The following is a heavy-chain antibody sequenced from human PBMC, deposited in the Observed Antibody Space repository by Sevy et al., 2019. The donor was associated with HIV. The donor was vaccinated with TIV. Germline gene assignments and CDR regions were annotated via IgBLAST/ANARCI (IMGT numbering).Heavy chain of an antibody. V-gene: IGHV4-59*08. CDR1: GGSITSLY. J-gene: IGHJ4*02. Sequence: SETLSLTCTVSGGSITSLYWNWIRQPPGKGLEWFANIYYNAHINYNPSLKSRVTLSLDTSKNQFSLRLSSVTAADTAMYYCAGENAWGRGYSWGQGTLVTVSS. D-gene: IGHD1-26*01. CDR2: IYYNAHI. CDR3: AGENAWGRGYS.